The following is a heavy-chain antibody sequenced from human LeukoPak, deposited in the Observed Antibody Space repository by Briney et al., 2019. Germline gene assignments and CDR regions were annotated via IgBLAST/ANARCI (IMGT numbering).Heavy chain of an antibody. CDR1: GFTFSSFW. J-gene: IGHJ4*02. D-gene: IGHD2-21*02. Sequence: TGGSLRLSCAAPGFTFSSFWMGWVRQTPGKRLEWVANMNIDGSEKYYADSVKGRFIISRDNSKNTLYLQMNSLRAEDTAVYYCATVRGCGGDCYYLDYWGQGTLVTVSS. V-gene: IGHV3-7*01. CDR3: ATVRGCGGDCYYLDY. CDR2: MNIDGSEK.